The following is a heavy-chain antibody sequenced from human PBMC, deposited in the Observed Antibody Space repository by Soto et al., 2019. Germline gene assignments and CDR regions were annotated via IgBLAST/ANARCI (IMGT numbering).Heavy chain of an antibody. V-gene: IGHV1-24*01. CDR2: FDPEDGET. J-gene: IGHJ6*02. Sequence: GASVKVSCKVSGYTLTELSMHWVRQAPGKGLEWMGGFDPEDGETIYAQKFQGRVTMTEDTSTDTAYMELSSLRSEDTAVYYCATDLESSSSPYYYYGMDVWGQGTTVTVSS. D-gene: IGHD6-6*01. CDR3: ATDLESSSSPYYYYGMDV. CDR1: GYTLTELS.